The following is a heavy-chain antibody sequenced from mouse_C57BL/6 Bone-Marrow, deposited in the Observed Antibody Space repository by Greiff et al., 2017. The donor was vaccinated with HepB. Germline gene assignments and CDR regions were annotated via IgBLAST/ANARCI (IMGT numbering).Heavy chain of an antibody. D-gene: IGHD2-3*01. V-gene: IGHV5-9-1*02. Sequence: EVKVLESGEGLVKPGGSLKLSCAASGFTFSSYAMSWVRQTPEKRLEWVAYISSGGDYIYYADTVKGRFTISRDNARNTLYLQMSSLKSEDTAMYYCTRDTDHDGYYDYAMDYWGQGTSVTVSS. CDR1: GFTFSSYA. CDR2: ISSGGDYI. CDR3: TRDTDHDGYYDYAMDY. J-gene: IGHJ4*01.